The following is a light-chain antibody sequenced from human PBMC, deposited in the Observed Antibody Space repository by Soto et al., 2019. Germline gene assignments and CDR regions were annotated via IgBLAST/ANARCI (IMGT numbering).Light chain of an antibody. V-gene: IGKV3-11*01. J-gene: IGKJ1*01. CDR1: QAVNTR. Sequence: EIVLTQSPATLSSFPGDRVTLSCRASQAVNTRLAWYQHRPGQAPRLLIDLASNRAAGVPARFSGSGSGTDFTLTISDVEPEDFAVYYCHQRQSWPRTFGQGNTVDI. CDR3: HQRQSWPRT. CDR2: LAS.